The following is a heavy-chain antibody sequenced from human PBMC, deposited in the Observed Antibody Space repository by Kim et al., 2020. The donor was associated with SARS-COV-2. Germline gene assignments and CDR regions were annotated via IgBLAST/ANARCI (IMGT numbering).Heavy chain of an antibody. CDR1: GGSISSSNW. J-gene: IGHJ6*02. CDR2: IYHSGST. Sequence: SETLSLTCAVSGGSISSSNWWSWVRQPPGKGLEWIGEIYHSGSTNYNPSLKSRVTISVDKPKNQFSLKLSSVTAADTAVYYCARFSGNRPMEFTPLFYYYYGMDVWGQGTTVTVSS. V-gene: IGHV4-4*02. D-gene: IGHD3-10*01. CDR3: ARFSGNRPMEFTPLFYYYYGMDV.